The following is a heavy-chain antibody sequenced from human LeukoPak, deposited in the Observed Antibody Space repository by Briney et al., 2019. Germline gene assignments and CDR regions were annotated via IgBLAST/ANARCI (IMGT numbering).Heavy chain of an antibody. CDR3: ARDILPYYYDRSGYYYGSNY. CDR2: IRQDGSEK. D-gene: IGHD3-22*01. J-gene: IGHJ4*02. V-gene: IGHV3-7*05. CDR1: GFTVSSNY. Sequence: PGGSLRLSCAASGFTVSSNYMSWVRQAPGKGLEWVANIRQDGSEKYYVDSVKGRFTISRDNAKNSLYLQMNSLRAEDTAVYYCARDILPYYYDRSGYYYGSNYWGQGTLVTVSS.